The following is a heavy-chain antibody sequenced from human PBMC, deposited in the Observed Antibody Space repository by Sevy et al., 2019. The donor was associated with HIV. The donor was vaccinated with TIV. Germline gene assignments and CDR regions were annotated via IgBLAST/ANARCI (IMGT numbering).Heavy chain of an antibody. D-gene: IGHD6-19*01. J-gene: IGHJ4*02. V-gene: IGHV3-9*01. CDR3: AKDIGVAVDSSGWYNY. CDR1: GFTFDDYA. Sequence: SLRLSCAASGFTFDDYAMHWVRQAPGKGLEWVSGISWNSGSIGYADSVKGRFTISRDNAKNSLYLQMNSLRAEDTALYYCAKDIGVAVDSSGWYNYWGQGTLVTVSS. CDR2: ISWNSGSI.